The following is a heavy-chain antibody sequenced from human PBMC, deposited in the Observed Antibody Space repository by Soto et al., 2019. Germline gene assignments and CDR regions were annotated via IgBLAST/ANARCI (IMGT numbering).Heavy chain of an antibody. V-gene: IGHV3-23*01. CDR2: ISGSGGAT. CDR1: GFTFTSHA. Sequence: PGGSLRLSCAASGFTFTSHAMTWVRQAPGKGLEWVSSISGSGGATNYADSVKGRFTISRDNSKNTLYLQMNSLRAGDTAIYYCASLSSGSYPFYFDYWGQGTLVAVSS. D-gene: IGHD3-10*02. J-gene: IGHJ4*02. CDR3: ASLSSGSYPFYFDY.